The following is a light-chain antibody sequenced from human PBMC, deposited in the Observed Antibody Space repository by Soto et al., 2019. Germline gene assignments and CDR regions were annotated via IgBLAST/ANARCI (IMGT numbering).Light chain of an antibody. V-gene: IGKV3-15*01. CDR2: RAS. CDR3: QQYNKWPYT. J-gene: IGKJ2*01. CDR1: QHVSSN. Sequence: EIVMTQSPATLSVSPGESATLSCRASQHVSSNLAWYRQKPGQAPTLLIYRASTRATGIPAKFSGSGSGTEFTLTISSLQSEDFAVYYCQQYNKWPYTFGQGTKLEI.